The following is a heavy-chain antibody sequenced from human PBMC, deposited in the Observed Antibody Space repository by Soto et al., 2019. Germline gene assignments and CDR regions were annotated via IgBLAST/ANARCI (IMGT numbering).Heavy chain of an antibody. J-gene: IGHJ3*02. V-gene: IGHV4-59*08. CDR2: IYYSGST. D-gene: IGHD2-15*01. CDR1: GGSISSYY. CDR3: ARHCSGGSCYSIFTAFDI. Sequence: SETLSLTCTVSGGSISSYYWSWIRQPPGKGLEWIGYIYYSGSTNYNPSLKSRVTISVDTSKNQFSLKLSSVTAADTAVYYCARHCSGGSCYSIFTAFDIWGQGTMVTVSS.